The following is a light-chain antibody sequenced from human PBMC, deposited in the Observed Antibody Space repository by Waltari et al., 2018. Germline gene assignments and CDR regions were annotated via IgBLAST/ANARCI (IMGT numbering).Light chain of an antibody. CDR2: DVS. J-gene: IGLJ2*01. V-gene: IGLV2-14*01. CDR1: STDVGGYNS. CDR3: SSQSSNDVVL. Sequence: QSALTQPASVSGSPGQSVTIFCAGTSTDVGGYNSASWYQEHPGQAPRVIIYDVSDRPSGVSDRFSGSKSGNTASLTISGLQAEDEADYYCSSQSSNDVVLFGGGTKLTVL.